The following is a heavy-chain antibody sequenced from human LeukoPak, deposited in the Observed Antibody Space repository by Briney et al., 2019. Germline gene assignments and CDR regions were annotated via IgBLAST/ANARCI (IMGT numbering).Heavy chain of an antibody. V-gene: IGHV1-69*05. CDR2: IIPIFGTA. D-gene: IGHD1-26*01. CDR3: ARGIGSYYDP. J-gene: IGHJ5*02. Sequence: ASVKVSCKASGYTFTGYYMHWVRQAPGQGLEWMGGIIPIFGTANYAQKFQGRVTITTDESTSTAYMELSSLRSEDTAVYYCARGIGSYYDPWGQGTLVTVSS. CDR1: GYTFTGYY.